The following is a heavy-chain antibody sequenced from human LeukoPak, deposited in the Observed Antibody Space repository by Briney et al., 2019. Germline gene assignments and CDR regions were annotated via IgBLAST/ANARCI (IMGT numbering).Heavy chain of an antibody. Sequence: GGSLRLSCAASGFTFSSYSMNWVRQAPGKGLEWVSYISSSSSAIYYADAVKGRFTVSRDNAKNSLLLQMNSLRAEDTALYYCARGYSRAAFDIWGQGTMVTVSS. CDR1: GFTFSSYS. CDR3: ARGYSRAAFDI. CDR2: ISSSSSAI. J-gene: IGHJ3*02. V-gene: IGHV3-48*01. D-gene: IGHD2-15*01.